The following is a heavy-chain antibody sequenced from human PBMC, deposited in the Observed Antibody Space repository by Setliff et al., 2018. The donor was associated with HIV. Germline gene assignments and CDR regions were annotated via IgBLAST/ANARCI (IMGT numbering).Heavy chain of an antibody. CDR3: TRVYVDYDIVAGSHVFDV. Sequence: ASVKVSCKASGGSFTSFAISWVRQAPGQGLEWMGGSIPIYGTPNYAQKFQGRITISTDASTSTAYMELNSLRSEDTAVYYCTRVYVDYDIVAGSHVFDVWGQGTMVTVSS. V-gene: IGHV1-69*05. D-gene: IGHD3-9*01. CDR1: GGSFTSFA. J-gene: IGHJ3*01. CDR2: SIPIYGTP.